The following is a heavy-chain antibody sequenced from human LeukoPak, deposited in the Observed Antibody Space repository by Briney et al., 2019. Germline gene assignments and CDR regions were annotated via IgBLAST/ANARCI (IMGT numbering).Heavy chain of an antibody. CDR3: ARLFQFGEFDY. Sequence: SETLSLTCTVSGGSISSGGYYWSWIRQHPGKGLEWIGYIYYSGSTYYNPSLKSRVTIAVDTSKNQFSLKLSSVTAADTAVYYCARLFQFGEFDYWGQGTLVTVSS. V-gene: IGHV4-31*03. CDR2: IYYSGST. J-gene: IGHJ4*02. D-gene: IGHD3-10*01. CDR1: GGSISSGGYY.